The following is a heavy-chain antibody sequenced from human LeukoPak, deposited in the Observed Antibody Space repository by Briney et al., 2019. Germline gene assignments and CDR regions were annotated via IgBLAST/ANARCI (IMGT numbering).Heavy chain of an antibody. CDR3: ARDVAAAQIISGDSSGYYYALDY. Sequence: SETLSLTCTVSGGSISSGDYYWSWIRQPPGKGLDWIGYIYYSGSTYYNPSLKSRVTISVDTSKNQFSLKLSSVTAADTAVYYCARDVAAAQIISGDSSGYYYALDYWGQGTLVTVSS. V-gene: IGHV4-30-4*08. CDR2: IYYSGST. D-gene: IGHD3-22*01. J-gene: IGHJ4*02. CDR1: GGSISSGDYY.